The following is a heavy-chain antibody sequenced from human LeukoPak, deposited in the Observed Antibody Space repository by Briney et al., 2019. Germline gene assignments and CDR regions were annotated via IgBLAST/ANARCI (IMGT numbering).Heavy chain of an antibody. J-gene: IGHJ6*03. CDR1: GYTFTSYG. Sequence: ASVKVSCKASGYTFTSYGISWVRQAPGQGREWMGWISAYNGNTNYAQKLQGRVTMTTDTSTSTAYMEMRSLRSDDTAVYYCARGTGWLQGYYYYYYMDVWGKGTTVTVSS. CDR2: ISAYNGNT. V-gene: IGHV1-18*01. CDR3: ARGTGWLQGYYYYYYMDV. D-gene: IGHD5-24*01.